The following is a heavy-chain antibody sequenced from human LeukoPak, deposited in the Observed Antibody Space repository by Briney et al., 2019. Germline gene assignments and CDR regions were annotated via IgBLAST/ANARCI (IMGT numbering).Heavy chain of an antibody. CDR3: ARHEGGYAASDY. D-gene: IGHD5-12*01. CDR2: IDPSDSYT. J-gene: IGHJ4*02. CDR1: GYSFTRYW. V-gene: IGHV5-10-1*01. Sequence: HGESLKISCKGSGYSFTRYWITWVRQMPGKGLEWMGKIDPSDSYTHYSSSFQGHVTISADKSINTAYLQWSSLKASDTAMYYCARHEGGYAASDYWGQGTLVTVSS.